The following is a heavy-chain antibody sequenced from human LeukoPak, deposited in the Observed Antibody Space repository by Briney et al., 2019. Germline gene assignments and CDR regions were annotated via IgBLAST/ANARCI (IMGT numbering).Heavy chain of an antibody. Sequence: ASVKVSCKASGYTFSDYVMHWVRQAPGQGVECMGWINPKNGDTNYVQKFQGRVTITRDTSSSKVYVALTRLSADDKAIYYYGRDVIMGDDQGWFDPWGQGTLVTVSS. CDR3: GRDVIMGDDQGWFDP. CDR2: INPKNGDT. J-gene: IGHJ5*02. D-gene: IGHD3-16*01. V-gene: IGHV1-2*02. CDR1: GYTFSDYV.